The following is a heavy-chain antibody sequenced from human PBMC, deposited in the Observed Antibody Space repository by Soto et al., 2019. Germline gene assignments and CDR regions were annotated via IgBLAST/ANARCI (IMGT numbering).Heavy chain of an antibody. Sequence: ASVKVSCKASGYTFTSYGISWVRQAPGQGLEWMGWISAYNGNTNYAQKLQGRVTMTTDTSTSTAYMELRSLRSDDTAVYYGAAAPQIGTTGYYNYGMEVWGQGTTVTVSS. D-gene: IGHD4-4*01. J-gene: IGHJ6*02. V-gene: IGHV1-18*04. CDR1: GYTFTSYG. CDR3: AAAPQIGTTGYYNYGMEV. CDR2: ISAYNGNT.